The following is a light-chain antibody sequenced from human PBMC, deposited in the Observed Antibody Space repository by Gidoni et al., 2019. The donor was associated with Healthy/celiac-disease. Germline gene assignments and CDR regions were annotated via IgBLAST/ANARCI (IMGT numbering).Light chain of an antibody. CDR3: QQSYSTPMYT. J-gene: IGKJ2*01. V-gene: IGKV1-39*01. CDR2: AAS. Sequence: DIQMTQSPSSLSASVGDRVTITCRASQSISSYLNWYQQKPGKAPKLLIYAASRLQSGVPSRFSGSGSGTDFTLTISSLQPEDFATYYCQQSYSTPMYTFGQETKLEIK. CDR1: QSISSY.